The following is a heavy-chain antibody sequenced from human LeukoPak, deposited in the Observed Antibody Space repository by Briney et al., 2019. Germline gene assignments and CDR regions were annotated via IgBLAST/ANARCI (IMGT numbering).Heavy chain of an antibody. CDR3: ARGTYDSSGGDAFDI. CDR2: ISGSGGIT. D-gene: IGHD3-22*01. CDR1: GFTFSSYA. Sequence: PGGSLRLSCAASGFTFSSYAMSWVRQAPGKGLEWVSAISGSGGITYYADSVKGRFTISRDNSKNTLYLQMNSLRAEDTAVYYCARGTYDSSGGDAFDIWGQGTMVTVSS. V-gene: IGHV3-23*01. J-gene: IGHJ3*02.